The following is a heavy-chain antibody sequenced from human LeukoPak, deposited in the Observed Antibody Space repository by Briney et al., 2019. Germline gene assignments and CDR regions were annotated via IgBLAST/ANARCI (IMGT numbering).Heavy chain of an antibody. Sequence: SETLSLTCAVYGGSFSGYYWSWIRQPPGKGREWIGEINHSGSTNYNPSLKRRVTISVDTSKNQFSLKLSSVTPADTAVYYCARGLGRSGGSCYYYWGQGTLVTVSS. J-gene: IGHJ4*02. CDR1: GGSFSGYY. CDR3: ARGLGRSGGSCYYY. V-gene: IGHV4-34*01. CDR2: INHSGST. D-gene: IGHD2-15*01.